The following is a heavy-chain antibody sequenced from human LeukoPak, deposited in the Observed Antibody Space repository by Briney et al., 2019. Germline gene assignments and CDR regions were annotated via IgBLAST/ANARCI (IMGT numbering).Heavy chain of an antibody. J-gene: IGHJ3*02. V-gene: IGHV3-53*01. CDR3: ARDTTGNHYYDSRGGAFDI. CDR1: GFTVSSNY. Sequence: PGGSLRLSCAASGFTVSSNYMSWVRQAPGKGLEWVSVIYSGGSTYYADSVKGRFTISRDNSKNTLYLQMNSLRAEDTAVYYCARDTTGNHYYDSRGGAFDIWGQGTMVTVSS. D-gene: IGHD3-22*01. CDR2: IYSGGST.